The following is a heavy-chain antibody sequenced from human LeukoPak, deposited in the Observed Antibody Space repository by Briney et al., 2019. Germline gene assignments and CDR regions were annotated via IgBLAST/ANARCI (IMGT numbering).Heavy chain of an antibody. CDR3: ARSYGSGSYIRVLYYYYMDV. Sequence: PSETLSLTCTVSGYSISSGYYWGWIRQPPGKGLEWIGSIYHSGSTYYNPSLKSRVTISVDTSKNQFSLKLSSVTAADTAVYYCARSYGSGSYIRVLYYYYMDVWGKGTTVTVSS. V-gene: IGHV4-38-2*02. CDR2: IYHSGST. CDR1: GYSISSGYY. D-gene: IGHD3-10*01. J-gene: IGHJ6*03.